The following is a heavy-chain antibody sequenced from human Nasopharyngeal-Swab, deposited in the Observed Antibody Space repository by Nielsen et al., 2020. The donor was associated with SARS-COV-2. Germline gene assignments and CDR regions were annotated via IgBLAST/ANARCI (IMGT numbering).Heavy chain of an antibody. CDR3: ARDTDDYYDSSGGLLHY. J-gene: IGHJ4*02. CDR2: IKQDGSEK. D-gene: IGHD3-22*01. V-gene: IGHV3-7*01. CDR1: GFTFSSYA. Sequence: GESLKISCAASGFTFSSYAMSWVRQAPGKGLEWVANIKQDGSEKYYVDSVKGRFTISRDNTKNSLYLQMNSLRAEDTSVYYCARDTDDYYDSSGGLLHYWGQGTLVTVSS.